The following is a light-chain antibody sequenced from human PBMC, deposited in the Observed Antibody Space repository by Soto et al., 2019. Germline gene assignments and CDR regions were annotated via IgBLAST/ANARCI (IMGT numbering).Light chain of an antibody. J-gene: IGKJ1*01. CDR2: KAS. CDR1: QSISSW. Sequence: DIQMTQSPSTLSASVGDRVTITCRASQSISSWLAWYQQKPGKAPKLLIYKASSLESGVPSRFSGSGSGTEFTLTISSLQPGDFATYYCLQHSNYWTFGQGTKVEIK. V-gene: IGKV1-5*03. CDR3: LQHSNYWT.